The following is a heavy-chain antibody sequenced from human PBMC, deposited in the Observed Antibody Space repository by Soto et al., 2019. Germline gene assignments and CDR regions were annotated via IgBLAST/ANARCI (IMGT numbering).Heavy chain of an antibody. J-gene: IGHJ4*02. CDR1: GYTVRDYY. CDR3: ARGASRTILVTELPIDH. CDR2: INPNSGGI. D-gene: IGHD6-13*01. V-gene: IGHV1-2*02. Sequence: ASVKVSCKVSGYTVRDYYIHWVRQAPGQGPEWMGWINPNSGGINYAEKFQGRVTMTRDTSTSTAYMELSGLTFDDAALFYCARGASRTILVTELPIDHRGKGTMVTVSP.